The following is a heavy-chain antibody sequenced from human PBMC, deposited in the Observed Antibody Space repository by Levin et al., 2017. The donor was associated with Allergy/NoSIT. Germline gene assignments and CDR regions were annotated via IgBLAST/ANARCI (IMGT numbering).Heavy chain of an antibody. V-gene: IGHV4-39*01. CDR1: GGSISSSSYY. Sequence: PSETLSLTCTVSGGSISSSSYYWGWIRQPPGKGLEWIGSIYYSGSTYYNPSLKSRVTISVDTSKNQFSLKLSSVTAADTAVYYCARRDSVEAFDIWGQGTMVTVSS. D-gene: IGHD3-22*01. CDR3: ARRDSVEAFDI. J-gene: IGHJ3*02. CDR2: IYYSGST.